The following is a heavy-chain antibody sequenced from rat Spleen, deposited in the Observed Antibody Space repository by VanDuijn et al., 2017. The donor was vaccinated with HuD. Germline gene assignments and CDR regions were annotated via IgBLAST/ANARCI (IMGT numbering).Heavy chain of an antibody. Sequence: EVQLVESGGGLVQPGRSLKLSCAASGLSFSNYYMAWVRQAPTKGLEWVAYISIGGGSTYYRDSVKGRFTISRDNAKSTLYLQMDSLRSEDTATYYCARGAYVYYGFDYWGQGVMVTVSS. J-gene: IGHJ2*01. CDR1: GLSFSNYY. CDR3: ARGAYVYYGFDY. CDR2: ISIGGGST. V-gene: IGHV5-27*01. D-gene: IGHD1-6*01.